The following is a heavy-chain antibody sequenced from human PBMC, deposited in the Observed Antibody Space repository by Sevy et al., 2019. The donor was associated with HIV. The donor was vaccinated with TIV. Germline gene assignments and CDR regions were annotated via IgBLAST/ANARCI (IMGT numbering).Heavy chain of an antibody. CDR2: ISHDTTVK. CDR3: ARDADWSLNY. Sequence: GGSLRLSCAASGFTFSDYVMHWVRQAPGKGREWLARISHDTTVKYYGDSLKGGFTISRDNSKNTLYLQMNSLRHEDTAVYHCARDADWSLNYWGQGTLVTVSS. V-gene: IGHV3-30*04. J-gene: IGHJ4*02. D-gene: IGHD3-9*01. CDR1: GFTFSDYV.